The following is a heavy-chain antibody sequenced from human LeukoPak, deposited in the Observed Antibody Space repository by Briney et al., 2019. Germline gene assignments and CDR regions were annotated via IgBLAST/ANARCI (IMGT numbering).Heavy chain of an antibody. D-gene: IGHD5-24*01. J-gene: IGHJ4*02. CDR1: GVSFSGYY. CDR3: ARGEYGYNTFDY. CDR2: INHSGST. Sequence: SETLSLTCAVYGVSFSGYYWSWIRQPPGKGLEWIGEINHSGSTNYNPSLKSRVTISVDTSKNQFSLKLSSVTAADTAVYYCARGEYGYNTFDYWGQGTLVTVSS. V-gene: IGHV4-34*01.